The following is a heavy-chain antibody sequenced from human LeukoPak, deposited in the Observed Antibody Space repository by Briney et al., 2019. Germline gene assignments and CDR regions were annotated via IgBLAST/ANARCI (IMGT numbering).Heavy chain of an antibody. V-gene: IGHV1-2*02. CDR3: ARVEDYDSSGFDY. J-gene: IGHJ4*02. Sequence: ASVKVFCKASGYTFTGYYMHWVRQAPGQGLEWMGWINPNSGGTNYAQKFQGRVTMTRDTSISTAYMELSRLRSDDTAVYYCARVEDYDSSGFDYWGQGTLVTVSS. CDR2: INPNSGGT. CDR1: GYTFTGYY. D-gene: IGHD3-22*01.